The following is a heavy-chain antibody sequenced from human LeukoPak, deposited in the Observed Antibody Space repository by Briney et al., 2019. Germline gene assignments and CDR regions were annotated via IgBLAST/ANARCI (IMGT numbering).Heavy chain of an antibody. J-gene: IGHJ4*02. V-gene: IGHV3-7*01. CDR2: IKQDGSEK. D-gene: IGHD3-3*01. CDR1: GFTFSSYW. CDR3: ARWRYYDFWSGHDY. Sequence: GGSLRLSCAASGFTFSSYWMSWVRQAPGKGLEWVANIKQDGSEKYYVDSVKGRFTISRDNAKNSLYLQMNSLRAEDTAVYYCARWRYYDFWSGHDYWGQGTLVTVSS.